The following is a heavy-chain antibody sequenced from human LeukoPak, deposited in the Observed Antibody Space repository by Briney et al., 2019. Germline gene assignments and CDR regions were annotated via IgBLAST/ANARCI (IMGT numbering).Heavy chain of an antibody. J-gene: IGHJ2*01. CDR2: IYFGGST. CDR3: ARDYGGNSGWYFDL. CDR1: GGSISSSSYH. D-gene: IGHD4-23*01. V-gene: IGHV4-39*07. Sequence: SETLSLTCTVSGGSISSSSYHWGWIRQPPGKKLEWIGSIYFGGSTYYNPSLKSRVTISVDTSKNQFSLKLSSVTAADTAVYYCARDYGGNSGWYFDLWGRGTLVTVSS.